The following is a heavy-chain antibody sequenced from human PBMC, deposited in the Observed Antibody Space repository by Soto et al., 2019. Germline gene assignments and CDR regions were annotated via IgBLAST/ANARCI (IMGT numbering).Heavy chain of an antibody. CDR2: ISSSGSTI. D-gene: IGHD5-12*01. CDR3: ARDLVRTVEMATTGSL. V-gene: IGHV3-48*03. J-gene: IGHJ4*02. Sequence: EVQLVESGGGLVQPGGSLRLSCAASGFTFSSYEMNWVRQAPGKGLEWVSYISSSGSTIYYADSVKGRFTISRDNAKNSLYLQMNSLRAEDTAVYYCARDLVRTVEMATTGSLWGQGTLVTVSS. CDR1: GFTFSSYE.